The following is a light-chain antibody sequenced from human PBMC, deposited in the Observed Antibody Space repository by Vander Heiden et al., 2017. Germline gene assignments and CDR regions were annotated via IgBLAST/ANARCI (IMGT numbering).Light chain of an antibody. CDR2: DAS. CDR1: QDISNY. Sequence: DIHMTQSPSSLSASVGDRVTITCQASQDISNYLNWYQQKPGKAPKLLIYDASNLETGVPSRFSGSGSGTDFTFTISSLQPEDIATYYCQQYDNLLRSTFGQGTKLEIK. CDR3: QQYDNLLRST. J-gene: IGKJ2*01. V-gene: IGKV1-33*01.